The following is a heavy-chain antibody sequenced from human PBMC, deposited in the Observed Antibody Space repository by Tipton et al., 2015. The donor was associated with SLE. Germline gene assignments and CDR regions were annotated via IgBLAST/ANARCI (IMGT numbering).Heavy chain of an antibody. CDR2: INYSGNT. D-gene: IGHD1-26*01. Sequence: TLSLTCTVSGGSISSYYWSWIRQPPGKGLEWIAYINYSGNTNYNPSLKNRVTTSVDMSKNQFSLNLNSVTAADTAVYYCAREQWELPDYYYYMDVWGKGTTVTVSS. J-gene: IGHJ6*03. CDR3: AREQWELPDYYYYMDV. V-gene: IGHV4-59*12. CDR1: GGSISSYY.